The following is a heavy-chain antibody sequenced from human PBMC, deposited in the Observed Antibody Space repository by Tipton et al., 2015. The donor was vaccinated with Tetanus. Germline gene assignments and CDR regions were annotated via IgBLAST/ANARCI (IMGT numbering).Heavy chain of an antibody. CDR2: INHSGST. CDR1: GGSFSGYY. Sequence: LRLSCAVYGGSFSGYYWSWIRQPPGKGLEWIGEINHSGSTNYNPSLKSRVTISVDTSKNQFSLKLSSVTAADTAVYYCARGPSVAYCSGGSCPAWFDPWGQGTLVTVSS. V-gene: IGHV4-34*01. D-gene: IGHD2-15*01. CDR3: ARGPSVAYCSGGSCPAWFDP. J-gene: IGHJ5*02.